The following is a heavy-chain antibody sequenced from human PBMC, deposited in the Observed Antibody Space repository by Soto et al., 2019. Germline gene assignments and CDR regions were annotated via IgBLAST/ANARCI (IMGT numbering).Heavy chain of an antibody. J-gene: IGHJ5*02. CDR2: IYYSGST. V-gene: IGHV4-31*03. Sequence: PSETLSLTCTVSGGSISSGCYYWSWIRQHPGKGLEWIGYIYYSGSTYYNPSLKSRVTISVDTSKNQSSLKLSSVTAADTAVYYCARGRVGWERWYNWFDPWGQGTLVTVS. CDR3: ARGRVGWERWYNWFDP. CDR1: GGSISSGCYY. D-gene: IGHD1-26*01.